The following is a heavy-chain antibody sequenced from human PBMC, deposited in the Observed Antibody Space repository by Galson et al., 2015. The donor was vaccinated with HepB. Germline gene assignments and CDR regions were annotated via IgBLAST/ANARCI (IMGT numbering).Heavy chain of an antibody. CDR1: GFTVSSNY. CDR3: ARDPQDIVVVSAANHYYYSGMDV. D-gene: IGHD2-2*01. J-gene: IGHJ6*02. CDR2: IYSGGST. V-gene: IGHV3-66*01. Sequence: SLRLSCAASGFTVSSNYMSWVRQAPGKGLEWVSVIYSGGSTYYADSVKGRFTISRDNSKNTLYLQMNSLRAEDTAVYYCARDPQDIVVVSAANHYYYSGMDVWGQATTVTVSS.